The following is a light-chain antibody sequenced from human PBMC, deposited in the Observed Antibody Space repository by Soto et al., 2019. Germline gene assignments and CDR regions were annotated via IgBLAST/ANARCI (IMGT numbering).Light chain of an antibody. Sequence: QSVLTHPPSASGSPGQSVTISCTGTKNDIGVYDFVSWYQHHPGKAPRLIIYEVVQWPSGVPDRFSGSKSGNTASLTVSGLQAADEADYFCKSYAGSNTYVFGSGTKVTVL. V-gene: IGLV2-8*01. J-gene: IGLJ1*01. CDR3: KSYAGSNTYV. CDR1: KNDIGVYDF. CDR2: EVV.